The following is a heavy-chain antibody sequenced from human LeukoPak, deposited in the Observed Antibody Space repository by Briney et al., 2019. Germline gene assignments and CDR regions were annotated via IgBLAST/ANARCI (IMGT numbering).Heavy chain of an antibody. J-gene: IGHJ4*02. D-gene: IGHD4-17*01. CDR3: ARGRGGDYVPSRFDY. CDR2: ISGSGGNT. Sequence: GGSLRLSCSASGFAFSGFAMGWVRQAPGKGLEWVSNISGSGGNTYYADSVEGRFTVSRDNSKNTLYLQMNSLRAEDTALYYCARGRGGDYVPSRFDYWGQGTLVTVSS. CDR1: GFAFSGFA. V-gene: IGHV3-23*01.